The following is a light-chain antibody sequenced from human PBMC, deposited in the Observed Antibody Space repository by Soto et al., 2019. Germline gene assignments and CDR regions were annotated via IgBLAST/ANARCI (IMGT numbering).Light chain of an antibody. V-gene: IGKV3-20*01. J-gene: IGKJ1*01. CDR3: QQYGSSPQT. Sequence: ILLTQSPGTLSLSPGGRATPSCRASQRVSNSYLAWYQQKPGQAPRLLIYGASSRATGIPDRFSGSGSGTDFTLTISRLEPEDFAVYYCQQYGSSPQTFGQGTKVDIK. CDR1: QRVSNSY. CDR2: GAS.